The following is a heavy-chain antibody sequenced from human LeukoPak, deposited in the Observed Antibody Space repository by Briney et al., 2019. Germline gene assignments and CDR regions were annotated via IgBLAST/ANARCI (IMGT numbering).Heavy chain of an antibody. J-gene: IGHJ5*02. Sequence: GGSLRLSCAASGFTFSNYAMHWVRQAPGKGLEWVSGISWNSGSVGYADSVKGRFTISRDNVKNSLYLQMNSLRPEDTAFYFCAKAYTSGRYGNWFDPWGQGTLVTVSS. V-gene: IGHV3-9*01. CDR2: ISWNSGSV. D-gene: IGHD6-19*01. CDR3: AKAYTSGRYGNWFDP. CDR1: GFTFSNYA.